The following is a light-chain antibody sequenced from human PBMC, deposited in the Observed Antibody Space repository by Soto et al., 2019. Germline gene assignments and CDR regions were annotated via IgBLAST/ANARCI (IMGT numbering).Light chain of an antibody. Sequence: DIQMTQSPSTLSASVGDSVTITCRDSQSISSWLAWYQQKPGKAPKLLIYDASTLESGVPSRFSGSGSGTEFSLTISSLQPDDFATYYCQQYNSYLTFGGGTKVEIK. CDR1: QSISSW. CDR2: DAS. CDR3: QQYNSYLT. J-gene: IGKJ4*01. V-gene: IGKV1-5*01.